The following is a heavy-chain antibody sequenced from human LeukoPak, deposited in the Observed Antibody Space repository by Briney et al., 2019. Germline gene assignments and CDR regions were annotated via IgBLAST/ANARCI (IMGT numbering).Heavy chain of an antibody. V-gene: IGHV4-59*01. J-gene: IGHJ6*03. CDR3: ARGIGEGWYLAHYYYMDV. CDR1: GGSISSYY. Sequence: SETLSLTCTVSGGSISSYYWSWIRQPPGKGLEWIGYIYYSGSTNYNPSLRSRVTISVDTSKNQFSLKLSSVTAADTAVYYCARGIGEGWYLAHYYYMDVWGKGTTVTISS. D-gene: IGHD3-10*01. CDR2: IYYSGST.